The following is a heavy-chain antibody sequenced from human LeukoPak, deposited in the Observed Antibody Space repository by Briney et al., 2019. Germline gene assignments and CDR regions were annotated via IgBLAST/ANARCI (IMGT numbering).Heavy chain of an antibody. CDR2: ISYDGSNK. Sequence: GGSLRLSCAASGFTFSSFAMSWVRQAPGKGLEWVAVISYDGSNKYYADSVKGRFTISRDNSKNTLYLQMNSLRAEDTAVYYCATTPGGVPPWYYFDYWGQGTLVTVSS. J-gene: IGHJ4*02. CDR1: GFTFSSFA. D-gene: IGHD1-1*01. CDR3: ATTPGGVPPWYYFDY. V-gene: IGHV3-30-3*01.